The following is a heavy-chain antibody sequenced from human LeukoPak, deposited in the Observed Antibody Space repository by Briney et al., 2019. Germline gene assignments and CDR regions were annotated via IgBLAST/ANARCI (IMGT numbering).Heavy chain of an antibody. Sequence: QTGGSLRLSCATSGFTFSSYSMNWVRQAPGKGLEWVSAISGSGGSTYYADSVKGRFTISRDNSKNTLYLQMNSLRAEDTAVYYCAKDYTMAADNDAFDIWGQGTMVTVSS. J-gene: IGHJ3*02. V-gene: IGHV3-23*01. D-gene: IGHD5-24*01. CDR2: ISGSGGST. CDR3: AKDYTMAADNDAFDI. CDR1: GFTFSSYS.